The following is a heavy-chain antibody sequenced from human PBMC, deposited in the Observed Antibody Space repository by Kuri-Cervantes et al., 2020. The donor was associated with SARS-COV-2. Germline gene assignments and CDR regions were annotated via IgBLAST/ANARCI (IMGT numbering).Heavy chain of an antibody. J-gene: IGHJ4*02. CDR3: ARAYGDYVFREGLDS. CDR2: ISYDGINK. CDR1: GFLFSASA. Sequence: GGSLRLSGEVSGFLFSASAIHWVRQAPGKGLEWVTLISYDGINKFYADSVKGRFTISRDNSKNTLYLQMNSLRVEDTALYYCARAYGDYVFREGLDSWGQGTLVTVSS. V-gene: IGHV3-30-3*01. D-gene: IGHD4-17*01.